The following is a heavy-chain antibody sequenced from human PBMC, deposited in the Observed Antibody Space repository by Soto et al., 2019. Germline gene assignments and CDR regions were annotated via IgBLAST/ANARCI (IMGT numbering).Heavy chain of an antibody. CDR1: GYNFTTFW. Sequence: GESLKISCKGSGYNFTTFWIGWVCQVPGKGLEWMGIIYPGDSETKYSPDFEGQVTISVDRSTNTAYLQWRSLRASDTAMYYCARLGFRGAIYFDSWGLGTLVTVSS. D-gene: IGHD1-26*01. V-gene: IGHV5-51*01. CDR3: ARLGFRGAIYFDS. J-gene: IGHJ4*02. CDR2: IYPGDSET.